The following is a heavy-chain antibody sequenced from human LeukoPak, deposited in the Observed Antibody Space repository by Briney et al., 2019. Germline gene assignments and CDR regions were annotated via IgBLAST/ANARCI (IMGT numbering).Heavy chain of an antibody. CDR1: GFTFSSHA. J-gene: IGHJ4*02. Sequence: PGGSLRLSCSASGFTFSSHALSWVRQAPGKGLEWVSSISGRDDRTFHADFVRGRFTISKGNSKTTVYLQMNNLRADDTALYYCAPIWIGEFEVWGLGTLVTVSS. V-gene: IGHV3-23*01. D-gene: IGHD3-3*01. CDR3: APIWIGEFEV. CDR2: ISGRDDRT.